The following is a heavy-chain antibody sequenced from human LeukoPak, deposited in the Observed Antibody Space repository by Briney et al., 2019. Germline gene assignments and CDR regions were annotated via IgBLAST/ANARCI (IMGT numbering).Heavy chain of an antibody. D-gene: IGHD5-18*01. CDR3: AHRQRSYSYDCYFDF. V-gene: IGHV2-5*02. CDR1: GFSLSTSGVG. J-gene: IGHJ4*02. CDR2: ISWDDDK. Sequence: SGPTLVKPTQTLTLTCTFSGFSLSTSGVGVGGIRQPPGKALECLAFISWDDDKRYITSLKSRLTITKDTSKNQVVLTMTNMDPVDTATYYCAHRQRSYSYDCYFDFWGQGTLVTVSS.